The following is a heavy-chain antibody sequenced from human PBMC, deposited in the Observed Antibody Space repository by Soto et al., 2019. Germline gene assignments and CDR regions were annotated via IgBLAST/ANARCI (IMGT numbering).Heavy chain of an antibody. CDR2: IYYSGST. CDR1: GGSISSYY. D-gene: IGHD3-3*01. J-gene: IGHJ4*02. V-gene: IGHV4-59*01. CDR3: ARGKVDYDFWSGYYTGGNFDY. Sequence: ETLSLTCTVSGGSISSYYWSWIRQPPGKGLEWIGYIYYSGSTNYNPSLKSRVTISVDTSKNQFSLKLSSVTAADTAVYYFARGKVDYDFWSGYYTGGNFDYWGQGTLVTVSS.